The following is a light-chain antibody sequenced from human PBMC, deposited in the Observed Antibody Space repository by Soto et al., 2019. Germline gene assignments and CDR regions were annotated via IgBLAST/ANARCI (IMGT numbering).Light chain of an antibody. Sequence: AIQMTQSPSSLSASVGDRVTITYRASHDIINDLGWFQQKPGKAPRLLIYGASSLQSGVPSRFSGSGSGTDFTLTISSLQPEDFATYYCLQDYNHPFTFGQGTKLEIK. CDR1: HDIIND. J-gene: IGKJ2*01. CDR3: LQDYNHPFT. V-gene: IGKV1-6*01. CDR2: GAS.